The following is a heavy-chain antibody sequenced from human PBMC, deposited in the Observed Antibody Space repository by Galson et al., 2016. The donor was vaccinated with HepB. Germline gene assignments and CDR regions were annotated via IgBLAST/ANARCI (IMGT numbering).Heavy chain of an antibody. CDR3: PRGRLPMGSTPPPYSQH. CDR1: GYTFTDYG. D-gene: IGHD1-26*01. Sequence: SVKVSCKASGYTFTDYGITWLRQAPGQGPEWIGWFSAYNRITQYAQKFQDRVIMTTDTTTTTAYMELRSLTSDDTAFYYCPRGRLPMGSTPPPYSQHWGQGTLVIVSS. CDR2: FSAYNRIT. J-gene: IGHJ1*01. V-gene: IGHV1-18*01.